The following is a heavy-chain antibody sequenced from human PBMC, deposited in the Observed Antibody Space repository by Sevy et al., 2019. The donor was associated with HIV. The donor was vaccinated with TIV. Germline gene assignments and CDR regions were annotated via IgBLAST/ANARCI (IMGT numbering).Heavy chain of an antibody. CDR1: GFTFRTSG. V-gene: IGHV3-30*03. Sequence: GGSLRLSCVTSGFTFRTSGMHWVRQSPGKGLEWVAVISYDEAHKNYADSVKGRFSISKDNSKNTLYLQMSSLRTEDTAVYYCARERDRQALNVWGQGTMVTVSS. CDR3: ARERDRQALNV. CDR2: ISYDEAHK. J-gene: IGHJ3*01.